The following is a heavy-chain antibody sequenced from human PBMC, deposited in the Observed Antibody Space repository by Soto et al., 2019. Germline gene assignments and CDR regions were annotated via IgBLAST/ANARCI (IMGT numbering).Heavy chain of an antibody. CDR2: ISAYNGNT. Sequence: ASVKVSCKASGYTFTSYGISWVRQAPGQGLEWMGWISAYNGNTNYAQKLQGRVTMTTDTSTSTANMELRSLRSDDTAVYYCARDHTLSGWYGLDGMDVWGQGTTVTVSS. J-gene: IGHJ6*02. CDR1: GYTFTSYG. D-gene: IGHD6-19*01. CDR3: ARDHTLSGWYGLDGMDV. V-gene: IGHV1-18*01.